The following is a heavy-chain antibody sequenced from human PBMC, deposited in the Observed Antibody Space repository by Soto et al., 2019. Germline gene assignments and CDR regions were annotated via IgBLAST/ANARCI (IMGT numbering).Heavy chain of an antibody. D-gene: IGHD2-8*01. CDR1: GGSISSYY. Sequence: PSETLSLNCTVSGGSISSYYWSWIRQPPGKGLEWIGYIYYSGSTSYNPSLKSRVTISVDTSKNQFSLKLSSVTAADTAVYYCARVYAYYFDYWGQGTLVTVSS. CDR2: IYYSGST. J-gene: IGHJ4*02. V-gene: IGHV4-59*01. CDR3: ARVYAYYFDY.